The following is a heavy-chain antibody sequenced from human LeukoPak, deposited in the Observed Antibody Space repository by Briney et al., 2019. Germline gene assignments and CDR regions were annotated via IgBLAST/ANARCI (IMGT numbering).Heavy chain of an antibody. CDR1: GYTFTSYG. J-gene: IGHJ5*02. Sequence: ASVKVSCKASGYTFTSYGISWVRQAPGQGLEWMGWISAYNGNTNYAQKLQGRVTMTTDTSTSTAYMELRSLRSDDTAVYYCARGKDDSSGYYYVNWFDPWGQGTLVTVSS. CDR3: ARGKDDSSGYYYVNWFDP. CDR2: ISAYNGNT. V-gene: IGHV1-18*01. D-gene: IGHD3-22*01.